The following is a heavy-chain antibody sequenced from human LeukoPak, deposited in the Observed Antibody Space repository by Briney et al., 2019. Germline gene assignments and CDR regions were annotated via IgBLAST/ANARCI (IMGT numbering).Heavy chain of an antibody. Sequence: SETLSLTCAVSGGXLSGYSWSWIRQPPGKGLEWIGEINHSGGTNYNPSLMSRGITSAETNTNQFSLMQSTVPAAETAAYYCCGSNWFDPWGERTLVTVSS. CDR3: CGSNWFDP. CDR2: INHSGGT. V-gene: IGHV4-34*01. CDR1: GGXLSGYS. J-gene: IGHJ5*02. D-gene: IGHD5-12*01.